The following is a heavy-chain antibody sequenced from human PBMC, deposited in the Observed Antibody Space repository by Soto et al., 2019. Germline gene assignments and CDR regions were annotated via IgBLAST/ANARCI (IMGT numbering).Heavy chain of an antibody. CDR2: IKSKSDGGTT. V-gene: IGHV3-15*07. CDR1: GFIFTDAW. D-gene: IGHD6-19*01. Sequence: EVQLVESGGGLVKPGGSLRVSCAASGFIFTDAWMNWVRQAPGKGLEWVGRIKSKSDGGTTDYAAPVKGRFTISRDDSKNSLYLQLNSLKTQDTAVYYCTTRGWHDYWGQGTLVTVSS. CDR3: TTRGWHDY. J-gene: IGHJ4*02.